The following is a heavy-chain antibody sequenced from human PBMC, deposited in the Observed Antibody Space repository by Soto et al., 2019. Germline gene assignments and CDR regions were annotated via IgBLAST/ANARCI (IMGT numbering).Heavy chain of an antibody. CDR3: ARGRVAFGWFDP. V-gene: IGHV4-34*01. J-gene: IGHJ5*02. CDR2: INHSGST. Sequence: QVQLQQWGAGLLKPSETLSLTCAVYGGSFSGYYWSWIRQPPGKGLEWIGEINHSGSTNYNPSLKSRVTISVDTSKNQFSLKLGSVTAADTAVYYCARGRVAFGWFDPWGQGTLVTVSS. D-gene: IGHD5-12*01. CDR1: GGSFSGYY.